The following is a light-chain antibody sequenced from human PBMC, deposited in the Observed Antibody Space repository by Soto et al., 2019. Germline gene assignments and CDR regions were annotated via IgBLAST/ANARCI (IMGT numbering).Light chain of an antibody. CDR1: QSTSSW. V-gene: IGKV1-5*03. Sequence: DIQMTQSPSTLSASVGDRVTITCRASQSTSSWLAWYQQKPGKAPKVLIYKASSLESGVPSRFSGSGSGTEFTLTISSLQPDDFATYYCQQYNSYSPYTFGQGTKLEIK. CDR3: QQYNSYSPYT. CDR2: KAS. J-gene: IGKJ2*01.